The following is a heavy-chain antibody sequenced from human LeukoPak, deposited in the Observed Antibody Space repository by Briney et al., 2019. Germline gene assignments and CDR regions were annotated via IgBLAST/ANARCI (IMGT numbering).Heavy chain of an antibody. Sequence: GGSLRLSCAASGFTFSSYWMNWVRQAPGKGLEWVSSISGSSIYKYYADSVKGRFTISRDNAKNSLYLQMNSLRAEDTAVYYCARDFYDSSGYYYDYWGQGTLVTVSS. CDR3: ARDFYDSSGYYYDY. CDR1: GFTFSSYW. D-gene: IGHD3-22*01. V-gene: IGHV3-21*01. J-gene: IGHJ4*02. CDR2: ISGSSIYK.